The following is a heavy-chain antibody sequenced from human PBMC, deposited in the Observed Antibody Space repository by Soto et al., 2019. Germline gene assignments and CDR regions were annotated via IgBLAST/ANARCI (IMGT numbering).Heavy chain of an antibody. D-gene: IGHD2-2*01. Sequence: QVQLVQSGAEVREPGASVKVSCKASGYTFTNHYIHWVRQAPGQGLEWMGIINPNLGSTTYAQKFQGRLAVTRDTSTSTVYMELSSLRSEDTAVYYCTRAIVVVPPAPSDALDIWGQGTMVTVSS. V-gene: IGHV1-46*03. CDR2: INPNLGST. CDR1: GYTFTNHY. J-gene: IGHJ3*02. CDR3: TRAIVVVPPAPSDALDI.